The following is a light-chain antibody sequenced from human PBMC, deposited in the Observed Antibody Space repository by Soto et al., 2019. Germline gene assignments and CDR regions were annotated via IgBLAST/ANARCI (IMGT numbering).Light chain of an antibody. CDR2: NNN. J-gene: IGLJ3*02. V-gene: IGLV1-40*01. Sequence: QSVLTQPPSVSGAPGQRVTISCTGSSSNIGAGYDVHWYQQLPGTAPKLLIYNNNNRPSGVPDRFSGSKSVTSASLAITGLQADDEADYYCQSYDSSLSGSNWVFGGGTKLTVL. CDR1: SSNIGAGYD. CDR3: QSYDSSLSGSNWV.